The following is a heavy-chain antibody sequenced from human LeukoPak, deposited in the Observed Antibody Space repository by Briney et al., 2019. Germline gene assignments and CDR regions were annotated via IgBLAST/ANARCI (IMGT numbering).Heavy chain of an antibody. D-gene: IGHD6-13*01. J-gene: IGHJ3*02. CDR2: MNPNSGNT. CDR1: GYTFTSYD. Sequence: ASVKVSCKASGYTFTSYDINWVRQATGQGREWMGWMNPNSGNTGYAQKFQGRVTITRNTSISTAYMELSSLRSEDTAVYYCARSVGGSWSRDAFDIWGQGTMVTVAS. CDR3: ARSVGGSWSRDAFDI. V-gene: IGHV1-8*03.